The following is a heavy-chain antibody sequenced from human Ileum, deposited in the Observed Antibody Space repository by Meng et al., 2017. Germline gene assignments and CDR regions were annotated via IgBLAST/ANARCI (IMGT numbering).Heavy chain of an antibody. CDR2: ITAVNGNT. CDR1: EFIFISYV. V-gene: IGHV1-3*01. CDR3: ARDMPYSSGSFDY. J-gene: IGHJ4*02. D-gene: IGHD3-10*01. Sequence: VQFVQSGAEVKRPGASVRFSCKTSEFIFISYVIYGVRQAPGQGVEWMGWITAVNGNTTYSQKFHGRVTITRETSASTAYIELSSLRSEDTAVYYCARDMPYSSGSFDYWGQGTLVTVSS.